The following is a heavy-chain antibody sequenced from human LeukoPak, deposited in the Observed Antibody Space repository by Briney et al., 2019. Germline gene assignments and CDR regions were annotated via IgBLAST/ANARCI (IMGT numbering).Heavy chain of an antibody. CDR3: ARHGPSGSYSAGIVH. Sequence: GESLKISCKGSGYSFTTHWIGWVRQMPGRGLEWIGIVYPHDSDTRYSPSFQGQVTISADKSTSTAYLQWSSLKASDTAMYYCARHGPSGSYSAGIVHWGPGTLVTVSS. CDR2: VYPHDSDT. D-gene: IGHD1-26*01. V-gene: IGHV5-51*01. CDR1: GYSFTTHW. J-gene: IGHJ4*02.